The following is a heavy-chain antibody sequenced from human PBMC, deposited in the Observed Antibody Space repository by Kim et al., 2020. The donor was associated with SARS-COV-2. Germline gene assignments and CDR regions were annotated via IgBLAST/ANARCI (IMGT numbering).Heavy chain of an antibody. J-gene: IGHJ6*02. CDR3: TVPIHDNVRGPRIFGVEGYGMDV. Sequence: GGSLRLSCAASGFTFSNAWMSWVRQAPGKGLEWVGRIKSKTDGGTTDYAAPVKGRFTISRDDSKNTLYLQMNSLKTEDTAVYYCTVPIHDNVRGPRIFGVEGYGMDVWGQGTTVTVSS. D-gene: IGHD3-3*01. V-gene: IGHV3-15*01. CDR2: IKSKTDGGTT. CDR1: GFTFSNAW.